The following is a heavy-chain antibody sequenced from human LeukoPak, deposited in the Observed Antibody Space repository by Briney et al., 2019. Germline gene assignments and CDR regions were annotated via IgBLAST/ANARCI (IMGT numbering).Heavy chain of an antibody. Sequence: GGSLRLSCAASGFTFNNYGMHWVRQAPGKGLEWVAFIRYDGSNKYYADSVKGRFTISSDNSKNTLYLQMNSLRAEDTAVYYCAKDYGYYDSSGYFDYWGQGTLVTVSS. CDR1: GFTFNNYG. J-gene: IGHJ4*02. CDR3: AKDYGYYDSSGYFDY. V-gene: IGHV3-30*02. D-gene: IGHD3-22*01. CDR2: IRYDGSNK.